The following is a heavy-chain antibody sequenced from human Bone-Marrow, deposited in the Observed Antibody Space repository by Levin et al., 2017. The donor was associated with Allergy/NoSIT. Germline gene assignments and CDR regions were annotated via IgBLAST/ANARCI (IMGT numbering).Heavy chain of an antibody. J-gene: IGHJ6*02. CDR1: GFTFSSYG. CDR2: ISYDGSNK. V-gene: IGHV3-30*18. D-gene: IGHD2-15*01. CDR3: AKGAARAEGDYYGMDG. Sequence: GGSLRLSCAASGFTFSSYGMHWVRQAPGKGLEWVAVISYDGSNKYYADSVKGRFTISRDNSKNTLYLQMNSLRAEDTAVYYCAKGAARAEGDYYGMDGWGQGTTVTV.